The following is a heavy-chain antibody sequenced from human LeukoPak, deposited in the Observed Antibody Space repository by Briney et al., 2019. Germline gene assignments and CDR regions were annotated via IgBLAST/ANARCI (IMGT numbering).Heavy chain of an antibody. CDR1: GYTFTGYY. CDR3: GRGISYCGGDCSDY. D-gene: IGHD2-21*02. J-gene: IGHJ4*02. V-gene: IGHV1-2*02. CDR2: INPNSGGT. Sequence: ASVKVSCKASGYTFTGYYMHWMRQAPGQGLGWMGWINPNSGGTNYAQKLQGRVTMTRDTSISTAYMELSRVRSDDTAVYYCGRGISYCGGDCSDYWGQGTLVTVSS.